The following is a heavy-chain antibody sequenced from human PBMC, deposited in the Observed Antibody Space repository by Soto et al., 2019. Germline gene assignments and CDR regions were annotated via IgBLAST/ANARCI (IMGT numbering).Heavy chain of an antibody. CDR1: GGTFSSYT. CDR3: ARDSSWPYYFDY. D-gene: IGHD6-13*01. CDR2: IIPILGIA. J-gene: IGHJ4*02. Sequence: QVQLVQSGAEVKKPGSSVKVSCKASGGTFSSYTISWVRQAPGQGLEWMGRIIPILGIANYAQKFQGRVTITADKSTSTAYRELSSLRSEDTAVYYCARDSSWPYYFDYWGQGTLVTVSS. V-gene: IGHV1-69*08.